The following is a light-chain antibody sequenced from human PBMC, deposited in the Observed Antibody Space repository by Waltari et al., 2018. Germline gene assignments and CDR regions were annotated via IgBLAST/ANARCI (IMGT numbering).Light chain of an antibody. Sequence: QSALTQPPSASGAPGQSVTISCTGTSTDIGAYNYVSWYQQHPGEAPKPLIYEVNKRPPGSPNRFAGSKSGDTASLTVSGLQADDEGDYYCSSYAGRNTLFGGGTKLTVL. V-gene: IGLV2-8*01. CDR2: EVN. CDR1: STDIGAYNY. CDR3: SSYAGRNTL. J-gene: IGLJ2*01.